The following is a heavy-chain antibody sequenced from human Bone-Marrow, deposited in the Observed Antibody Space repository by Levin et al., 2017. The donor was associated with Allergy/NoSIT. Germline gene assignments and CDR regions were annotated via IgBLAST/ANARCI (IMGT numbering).Heavy chain of an antibody. V-gene: IGHV3-20*04. Sequence: LSLTCAASGFTFDDYGMSWVRQAPGKGLEWVSGINWNGGSTGYADSVKGRFTISRDNAKNSLYLQMNSLRAEDTALYYCARTHGYSGPYYAFDIWGQGTMVTVSS. CDR1: GFTFDDYG. CDR3: ARTHGYSGPYYAFDI. J-gene: IGHJ3*02. D-gene: IGHD5-12*01. CDR2: INWNGGST.